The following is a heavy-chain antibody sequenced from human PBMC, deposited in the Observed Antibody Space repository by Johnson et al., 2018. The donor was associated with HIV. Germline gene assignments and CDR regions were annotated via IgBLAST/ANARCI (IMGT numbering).Heavy chain of an antibody. CDR3: ATCGGDCSDAFDI. CDR1: EFTFSSYA. CDR2: ISYDGSNK. D-gene: IGHD2-21*02. Sequence: QVQLVESGGGVVQPGRSLRVQPGRSLRVSCAASEFTFSSYAMHWVRQAPGKGLEWVAVISYDGSNKYYADSVKGRFTISRDNSKNTLYLQMNSLRAEDTAVYYCATCGGDCSDAFDIWGQGTMVTVSS. J-gene: IGHJ3*02. V-gene: IGHV3-30*04.